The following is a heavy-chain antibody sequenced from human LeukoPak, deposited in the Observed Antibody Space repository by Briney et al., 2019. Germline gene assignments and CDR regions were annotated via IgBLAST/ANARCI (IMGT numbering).Heavy chain of an antibody. J-gene: IGHJ4*02. CDR3: LRDAQRPRLTPDY. V-gene: IGHV1-18*01. Sequence: ASVKVSCKASGYTFNTYGISWVRQAPGQGLEWMGWISTYNGDINYAQNLQGRVTMTTDTSTSTAYMELMSLRSDDTAVYYCLRDAQRPRLTPDYWGQGTLVTVSS. CDR2: ISTYNGDI. D-gene: IGHD6-25*01. CDR1: GYTFNTYG.